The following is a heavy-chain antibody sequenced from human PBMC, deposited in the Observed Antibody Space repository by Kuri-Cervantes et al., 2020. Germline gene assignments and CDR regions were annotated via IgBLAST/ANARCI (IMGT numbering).Heavy chain of an antibody. Sequence: GGSLRLSCAASGFTFSSYAMHWVRQAPGKGLEWVAVISYDGSNKYYADSVKGRFTISRDNSKNTLYLQMNSLRAEDTAVYYCAKDLGKIAVAGDTFYYYYGMDVWGQGNMVHVAS. D-gene: IGHD6-19*01. CDR2: ISYDGSNK. V-gene: IGHV3-30*04. J-gene: IGHJ6*01. CDR1: GFTFSSYA. CDR3: AKDLGKIAVAGDTFYYYYGMDV.